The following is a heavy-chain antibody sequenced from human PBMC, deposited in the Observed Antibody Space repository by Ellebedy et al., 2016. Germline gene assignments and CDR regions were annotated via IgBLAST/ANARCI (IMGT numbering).Heavy chain of an antibody. V-gene: IGHV4-59*08. D-gene: IGHD3-10*01. CDR2: IYYSGST. CDR3: ARGDHYYGSGSCAFDI. J-gene: IGHJ3*02. CDR1: GGSFSGYY. Sequence: GSLRLXCAVYGGSFSGYYWSWIRQHPGKGLEWIGYIYYSGSTNYNPSLKSRVTISVDTSKNQFSLKLSSVTAADTAVYYCARGDHYYGSGSCAFDIWGQGTMVTVFS.